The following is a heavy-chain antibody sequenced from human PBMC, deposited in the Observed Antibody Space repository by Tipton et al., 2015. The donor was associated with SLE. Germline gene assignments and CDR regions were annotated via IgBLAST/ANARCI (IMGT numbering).Heavy chain of an antibody. V-gene: IGHV3-23*01. Sequence: SLRLSCAASGFTFSSYAMSWVRQAPGKGLEWVSAISGSGGSTYYADSVKGRFTISRDNSKNTLYLQMNSLRAEDTAVYYCARAPGYDFWSGYFGYWGQGTLVTVSS. J-gene: IGHJ4*02. CDR1: GFTFSSYA. CDR3: ARAPGYDFWSGYFGY. CDR2: ISGSGGST. D-gene: IGHD3-3*01.